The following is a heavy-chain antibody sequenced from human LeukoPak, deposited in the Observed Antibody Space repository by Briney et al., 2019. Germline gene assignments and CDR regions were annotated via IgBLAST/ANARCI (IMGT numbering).Heavy chain of an antibody. V-gene: IGHV3-21*01. CDR2: ISSSSSYI. D-gene: IGHD3-10*01. CDR3: ARTWFGELYPREFDY. J-gene: IGHJ4*02. CDR1: GFTFSSYS. Sequence: GGSLRLSCAASGFTFSSYSMNWVRQAPGKGLEWVSSISSSSSYIYYADSVKGRFTISRDNAKNSLYLQMNSLRAEDTAVYYCARTWFGELYPREFDYWGQGTLVTVSS.